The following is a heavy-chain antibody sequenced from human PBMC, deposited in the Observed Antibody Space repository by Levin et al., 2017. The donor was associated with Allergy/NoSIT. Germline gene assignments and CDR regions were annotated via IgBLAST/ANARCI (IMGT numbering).Heavy chain of an antibody. J-gene: IGHJ4*02. CDR3: ASMDYDYGWGSYRPSFDY. V-gene: IGHV3-49*03. D-gene: IGHD3-16*02. CDR2: IRTYPHGGTT. CDR1: GFTFGDYG. Sequence: PGGSLRLSCTASGFTFGDYGMSWFRQAPGKGLEWLGFIRTYPHGGTTESAASVKGRFIISRDDSKSIAYLQMNSLRTEDTAVYYCASMDYDYGWGSYRPSFDYWGQGSLVTVSS.